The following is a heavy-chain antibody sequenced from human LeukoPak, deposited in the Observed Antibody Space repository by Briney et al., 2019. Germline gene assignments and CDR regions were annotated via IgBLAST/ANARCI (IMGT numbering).Heavy chain of an antibody. J-gene: IGHJ4*02. CDR3: ARDGSSGYYYGLLDY. CDR2: TWNDGSNK. Sequence: GGSLRLSCAASGFTFSFYGMHWVRQAPGKGLEWVAVTWNDGSNKYYADSVKGRLTISRDNSKNTLYLQMNSLRAEDTAVYYCARDGSSGYYYGLLDYWGQGTLVTVSS. CDR1: GFTFSFYG. V-gene: IGHV3-33*01. D-gene: IGHD3-22*01.